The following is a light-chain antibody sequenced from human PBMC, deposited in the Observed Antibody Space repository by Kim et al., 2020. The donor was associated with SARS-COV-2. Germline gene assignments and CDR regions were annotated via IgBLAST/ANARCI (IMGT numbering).Light chain of an antibody. V-gene: IGLV2-14*03. CDR1: SRDVAAYNY. Sequence: QPITITCTRPSRDVAAYNYVSWYQQHPGKAPKLMIYDVTNRPAGVSNRFSGSKSGTTAALTISGLQAEDEADDYCSSYTSSSNVVFGGGTQLTVL. CDR3: SSYTSSSNVV. CDR2: DVT. J-gene: IGLJ2*01.